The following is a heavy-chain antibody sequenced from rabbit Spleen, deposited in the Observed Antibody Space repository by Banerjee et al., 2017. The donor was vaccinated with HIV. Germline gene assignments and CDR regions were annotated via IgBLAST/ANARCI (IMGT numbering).Heavy chain of an antibody. CDR2: IYAGSSGST. V-gene: IGHV1S45*01. D-gene: IGHD8-1*01. CDR1: GFSFSGYYW. Sequence: QQQLEESGGGLVKPGGTLTLTCTASGFSFSGYYWICWVRQAPGKGLEWIACIYAGSSGSTYSATWAKGRFTISRTSSTTVTLQMTSLTVADTATYFCARDAGTSFSTYGMDLWGPGTLVTVS. CDR3: ARDAGTSFSTYGMDL. J-gene: IGHJ6*01.